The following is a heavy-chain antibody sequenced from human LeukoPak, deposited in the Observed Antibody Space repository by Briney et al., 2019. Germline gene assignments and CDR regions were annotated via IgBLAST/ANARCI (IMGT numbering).Heavy chain of an antibody. V-gene: IGHV3-21*01. J-gene: IGHJ4*02. Sequence: PGGSLRLSCAASGFTFSSYSMNWVRQAPGKGLEWVSSISSSSSYIYYADSVKGRFTISRDNAKNSLYLQMNSLRAEDTAVYYCARDRGDGYNLPILPYWGQGTLVTVSS. CDR1: GFTFSSYS. D-gene: IGHD5-24*01. CDR3: ARDRGDGYNLPILPY. CDR2: ISSSSSYI.